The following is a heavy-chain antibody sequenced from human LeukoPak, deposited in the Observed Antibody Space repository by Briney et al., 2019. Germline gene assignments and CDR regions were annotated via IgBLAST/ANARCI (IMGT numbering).Heavy chain of an antibody. V-gene: IGHV4-4*09. CDR3: ARRDSSGYWYFDY. CDR1: GGSISSYY. D-gene: IGHD3-22*01. J-gene: IGHJ4*02. Sequence: SETLSLICTVSGGSISSYYWSWVRQPPGKGREWIGYMHTSGTPTYSPSLKRRFTISVDTYKKQVSLKLSSVTAADTAVYYCARRDSSGYWYFDYWGQGTLVTVSS. CDR2: MHTSGTP.